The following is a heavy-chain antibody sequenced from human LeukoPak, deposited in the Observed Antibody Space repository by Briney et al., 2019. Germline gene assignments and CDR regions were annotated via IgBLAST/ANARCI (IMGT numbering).Heavy chain of an antibody. J-gene: IGHJ4*02. D-gene: IGHD3-22*01. V-gene: IGHV1-46*01. Sequence: GASVKVSCKASGYTFTSYYMRWVRQAPGQGLEWMGIINPSGGSTSYAQKFQGRVTMTRDTSTSTVYMELSSLRSEDTAVYYCARYSYPTRGIVVVPALDYWGQGTLVTVSS. CDR3: ARYSYPTRGIVVVPALDY. CDR2: INPSGGST. CDR1: GYTFTSYY.